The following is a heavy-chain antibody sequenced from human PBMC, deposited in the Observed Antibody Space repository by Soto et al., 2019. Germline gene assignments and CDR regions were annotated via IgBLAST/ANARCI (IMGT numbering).Heavy chain of an antibody. D-gene: IGHD5-18*01. J-gene: IGHJ4*02. V-gene: IGHV4-61*01. CDR1: GGSVSSASYY. Sequence: PSETLSLTCTVSGGSVSSASYYWTWIRQPPGKGLEWIGYIYYTGNTNYNPSLKSRVTISVDTSKNQFSLKLTSVTAADTAVYCCARDIRGYSRAFDYWGQGTLVTVSS. CDR2: IYYTGNT. CDR3: ARDIRGYSRAFDY.